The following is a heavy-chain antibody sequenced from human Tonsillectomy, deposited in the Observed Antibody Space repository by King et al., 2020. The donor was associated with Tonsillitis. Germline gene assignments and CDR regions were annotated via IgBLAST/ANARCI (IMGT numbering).Heavy chain of an antibody. CDR1: GFTFSTYS. D-gene: IGHD3-9*01. Sequence: VQLVESGGGLVQPGGSLRLSCAASGFTFSTYSLNWVRQAPGQGLEWVSYISSSSSTIYYADSVKGRFTISRDNAKNSLYLKMNSLRAEDTAIYYCARDRSAIFDWLPASFAYGGQGTLVSVPS. J-gene: IGHJ4*02. CDR2: ISSSSSTI. CDR3: ARDRSAIFDWLPASFAY. V-gene: IGHV3-48*01.